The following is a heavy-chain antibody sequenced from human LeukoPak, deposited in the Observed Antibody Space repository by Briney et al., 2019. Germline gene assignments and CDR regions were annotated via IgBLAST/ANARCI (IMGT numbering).Heavy chain of an antibody. Sequence: SETLSLTCTVSGGSISRHYWSWIRQPPGKGLEWIGYIYHSGSTNYNPSLKSRVTISVDTSKNQFSLKLSSVTAADTAVYYCARNLWFGEEALDSWGQGTLVTVSS. CDR2: IYHSGST. D-gene: IGHD3-10*01. V-gene: IGHV4-59*11. J-gene: IGHJ4*02. CDR3: ARNLWFGEEALDS. CDR1: GGSISRHY.